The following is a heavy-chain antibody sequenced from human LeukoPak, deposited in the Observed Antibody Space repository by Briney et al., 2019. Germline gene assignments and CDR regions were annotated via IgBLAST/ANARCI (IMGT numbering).Heavy chain of an antibody. CDR1: GYTFTAYF. J-gene: IGHJ4*02. Sequence: ASVKVSCKASGYTFTAYFMHWVRQAPGQGLEWMGWINPNSGDTNCAQQFQGRVTMTRGTSITTFYMELSRLTSDDTAVYYCARGPTLGYDYWGQGTLVTVSS. CDR2: INPNSGDT. D-gene: IGHD2-15*01. V-gene: IGHV1-2*02. CDR3: ARGPTLGYDY.